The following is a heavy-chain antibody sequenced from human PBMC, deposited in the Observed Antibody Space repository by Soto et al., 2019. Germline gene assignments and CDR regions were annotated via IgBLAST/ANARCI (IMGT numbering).Heavy chain of an antibody. V-gene: IGHV4-34*01. CDR1: GGSFSGYY. CDR2: INHSGNT. J-gene: IGHJ4*02. CDR3: ARGGSCGGDCYSLPFDY. Sequence: QVQLQQWGAGLLKPSETLSLTCTLYGGSFSGYYWSWIRQPPGKGLEWIGEINHSGNTNYNPSLKSRVTISVDTSKNHFSLKLSSVTAADTAVYSCARGGSCGGDCYSLPFDYWGQGTLVTVSS. D-gene: IGHD2-21*02.